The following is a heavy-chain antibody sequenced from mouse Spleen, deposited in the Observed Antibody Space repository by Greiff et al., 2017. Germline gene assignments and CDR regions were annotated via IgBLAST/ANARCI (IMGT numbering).Heavy chain of an antibody. CDR3: ASRYYDYAWFAY. V-gene: IGHV5-9-3*01. D-gene: IGHD2-4*01. J-gene: IGHJ3*01. Sequence: EVQGVESGGGLVKLGGSLKLSCAASGFTFSSYAMSWVRQTPEKRLEWVATISTSGVNTYYPDSVKGRFTISTDNAKNTLYLQMSSLKSEDTAMYYCASRYYDYAWFAYWGQGTLVTVSA. CDR2: ISTSGVNT. CDR1: GFTFSSYA.